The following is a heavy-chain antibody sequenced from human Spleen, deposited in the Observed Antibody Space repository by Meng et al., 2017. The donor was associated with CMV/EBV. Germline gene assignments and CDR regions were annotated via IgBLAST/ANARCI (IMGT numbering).Heavy chain of an antibody. D-gene: IGHD3-10*01. Sequence: FCKPSGYTFPDFWIHWVRQAPGQGPEWMGWINPKSGGTKFAQKFEGRVTMTTDTSTRTIYLELNRLRNDDTAMYYCARDVQSGAAGYWGQGTLVTVSS. J-gene: IGHJ4*02. CDR2: INPKSGGT. V-gene: IGHV1-2*02. CDR3: ARDVQSGAAGY. CDR1: GYTFPDFW.